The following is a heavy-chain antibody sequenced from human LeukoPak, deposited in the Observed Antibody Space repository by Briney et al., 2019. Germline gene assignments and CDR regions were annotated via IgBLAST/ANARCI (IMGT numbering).Heavy chain of an antibody. D-gene: IGHD5-12*01. CDR1: GYXFTNYY. V-gene: IGHV1-46*01. J-gene: IGHJ4*02. CDR2: INTRGGST. Sequence: ASVKVSCKSSGYXFTNYYMHWVRQAPGQGLEWMGIINTRGGSTSSAQKFQGRVTMTRDTSTSTVYMELSSLRSEDTALYYCARDAFLSGSLSPIDYWGQGTLVTVSS. CDR3: ARDAFLSGSLSPIDY.